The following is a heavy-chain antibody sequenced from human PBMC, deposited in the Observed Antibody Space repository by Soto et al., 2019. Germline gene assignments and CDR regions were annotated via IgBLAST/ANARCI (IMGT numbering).Heavy chain of an antibody. D-gene: IGHD2-8*01. CDR3: AKDQVRSIVLMVYASYYYYYGMDV. CDR1: GFTFSNAW. V-gene: IGHV3-30*18. J-gene: IGHJ6*02. CDR2: ISYDGSNK. Sequence: PGGSLRLSCAASGFTFSNAWMNWVRQAPGKGLEWVAVISYDGSNKYYADSVKGRFTISRDNSKNTLYLQMNSLRAEDTAVYYCAKDQVRSIVLMVYASYYYYYGMDVWGQGTTVTVSS.